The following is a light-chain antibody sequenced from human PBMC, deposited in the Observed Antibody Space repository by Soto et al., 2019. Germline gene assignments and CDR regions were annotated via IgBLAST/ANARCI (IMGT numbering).Light chain of an antibody. CDR1: SGDIGSYNR. Sequence: QSALTQPASVSGSPGQSITISCTGTSGDIGSYNRVSWYQQHPGKAPKLIIYEVTDRPSGVSTRFSGSKSGNTASLTISGLQAEDEAEYYCSSYTNINTRACVFGTGTKLTV. CDR2: EVT. J-gene: IGLJ1*01. CDR3: SSYTNINTRACV. V-gene: IGLV2-14*01.